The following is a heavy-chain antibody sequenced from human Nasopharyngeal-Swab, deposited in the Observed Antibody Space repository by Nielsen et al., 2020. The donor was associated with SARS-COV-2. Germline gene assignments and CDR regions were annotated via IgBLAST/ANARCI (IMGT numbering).Heavy chain of an antibody. V-gene: IGHV4-59*01. Sequence: GSLRLSCTVSGGSISSYYWSWIRQPPGKGLEWIGYIYYSGSTNYNPSLKSRVTISVDTSKNQFSLKLSSVTAADTAVYYCARDRRADYWGQGTLVTVSS. J-gene: IGHJ4*02. CDR1: GGSISSYY. CDR2: IYYSGST. CDR3: ARDRRADY.